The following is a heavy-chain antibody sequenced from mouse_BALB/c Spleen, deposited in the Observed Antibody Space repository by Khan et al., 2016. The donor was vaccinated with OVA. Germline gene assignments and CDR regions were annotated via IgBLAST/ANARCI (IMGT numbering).Heavy chain of an antibody. J-gene: IGHJ3*01. CDR1: GYTFTTYT. V-gene: IGHV1-4*01. CDR3: AREGAYYRSDGWFSY. CDR2: INPSNGYT. Sequence: QVQLKESGAELARPGASVKLSYKASGYTFTTYTMHWVKQRPGQGLEWIGYINPSNGYTNYNQKFKDKFTLTADKSSSTAYMQLSSLTSDYSAVYYCAREGAYYRSDGWFSYWGKGTLVTVSA. D-gene: IGHD2-14*01.